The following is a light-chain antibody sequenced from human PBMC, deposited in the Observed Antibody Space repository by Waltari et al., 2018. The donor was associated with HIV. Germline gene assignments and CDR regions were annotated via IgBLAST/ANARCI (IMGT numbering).Light chain of an antibody. CDR3: SSYAGSATLGV. J-gene: IGLJ1*01. Sequence: QSALTQPPSASGSPGQSVTISCTGTSSDIGYFNLVSWYQQHPGNAPKLIIYEVNKRPSGVPDRFFGSKSGNTASLTVSGLQSDDEAFYYCSSYAGSATLGVFGTGTKLSVL. CDR2: EVN. V-gene: IGLV2-8*01. CDR1: SSDIGYFNL.